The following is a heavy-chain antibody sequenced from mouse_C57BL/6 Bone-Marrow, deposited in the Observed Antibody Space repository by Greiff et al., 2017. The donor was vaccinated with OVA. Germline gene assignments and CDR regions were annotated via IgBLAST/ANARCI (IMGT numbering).Heavy chain of an antibody. CDR3: DSSGFAY. J-gene: IGHJ3*01. V-gene: IGHV1-15*01. CDR2: IDPETGGT. Sequence: QVRLKQSGAELVRPGASVTLSCKASGYTFTDYEMHWVKQTPVHGLEWIGAIDPETGGTAYNQKFKGKAILTADKSSSTAYMELRSLTSEDSAVYYCDSSGFAYWGQGTLVTVSA. CDR1: GYTFTDYE. D-gene: IGHD3-2*02.